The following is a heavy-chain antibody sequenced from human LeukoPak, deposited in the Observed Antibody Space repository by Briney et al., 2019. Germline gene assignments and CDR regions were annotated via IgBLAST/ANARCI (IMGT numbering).Heavy chain of an antibody. J-gene: IGHJ4*02. CDR1: GGTFSSYA. D-gene: IGHD1-20*01. V-gene: IGHV1-69*06. Sequence: SVKVSCKASGGTFSSYAISWVRQAPGQGLEWMGGIIPIFGTANYAQKFQGRVTITADKSTSTAYMELSSLRSEDTAVYYCARGLTGTTADFDYWGQGTLVTVSS. CDR3: ARGLTGTTADFDY. CDR2: IIPIFGTA.